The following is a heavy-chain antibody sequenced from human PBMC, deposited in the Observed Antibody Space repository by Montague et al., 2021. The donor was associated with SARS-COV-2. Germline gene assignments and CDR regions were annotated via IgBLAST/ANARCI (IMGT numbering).Heavy chain of an antibody. CDR2: IYFLWNT. CDR3: GRFAMIRGVFNSWFDP. Sequence: SETLSLTCTVSGDSVSNDRYYWGWIRQSPENGLEWIGTIYFLWNTYYTPSLNSRVTISVDTTKNQLSLRLTAVTASDTAIYYGGRFAMIRGVFNSWFDPWGQGSLVTVSS. D-gene: IGHD3-10*01. V-gene: IGHV4-39*01. CDR1: GDSVSNDRYY. J-gene: IGHJ5*02.